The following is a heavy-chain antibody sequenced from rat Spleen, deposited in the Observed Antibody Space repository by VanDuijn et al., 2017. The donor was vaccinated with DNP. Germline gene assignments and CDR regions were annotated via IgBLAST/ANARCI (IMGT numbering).Heavy chain of an antibody. CDR2: IGFDGGGT. Sequence: EVQLVESGGGLVQPGRSLKLSCAASGFTFSDYYMAWVRQAPTRGLEWVAYIGFDGGGTYNGDSVKGRFTISRDIVKSTLYLQMNSLRSEDMATYYCARHVLPLRVWDYWGQGVMVTVSS. V-gene: IGHV5-22*01. CDR3: ARHVLPLRVWDY. J-gene: IGHJ2*01. CDR1: GFTFSDYY. D-gene: IGHD4-1*01.